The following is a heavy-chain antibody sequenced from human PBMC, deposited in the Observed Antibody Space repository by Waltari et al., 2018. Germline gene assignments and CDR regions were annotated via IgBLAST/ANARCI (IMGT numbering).Heavy chain of an antibody. J-gene: IGHJ3*02. V-gene: IGHV4-38-2*01. D-gene: IGHD3-16*01. Sequence: QVQLQESGPGLVKPSETLSLTCAVSGYSISSGYYWGWIRQPPGKGLEWIGSIYHSGSTYYNPSLKSRVTISVDTSKNQFSLKLSSVTAADTAVYYCARTYYDYIWGSYSSDAFDIWGQGTMVTVSS. CDR2: IYHSGST. CDR3: ARTYYDYIWGSYSSDAFDI. CDR1: GYSISSGYY.